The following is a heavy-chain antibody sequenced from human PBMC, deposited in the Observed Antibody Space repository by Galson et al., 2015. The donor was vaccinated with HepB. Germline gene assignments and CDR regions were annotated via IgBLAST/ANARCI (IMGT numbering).Heavy chain of an antibody. CDR3: AYFTSGSAEDLHY. CDR2: IIPIFGTA. J-gene: IGHJ1*01. CDR1: GGTFSSYS. V-gene: IGHV1-69*13. Sequence: SVKVSCKASGGTFSSYSIIWVRQAPGQGLEWMGGIIPIFGTANYAQKFQGRVTIAADESTSTAYMVLCSLRYEDTAVYYCAYFTSGSAEDLHYWGQGTLVTVSS. D-gene: IGHD3-10*01.